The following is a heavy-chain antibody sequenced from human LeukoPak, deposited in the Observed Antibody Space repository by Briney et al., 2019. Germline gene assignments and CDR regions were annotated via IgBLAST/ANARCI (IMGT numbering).Heavy chain of an antibody. D-gene: IGHD1-26*01. CDR3: AVKGAPLTYFDY. J-gene: IGHJ4*02. CDR2: INHSGST. Sequence: SETLSLTCAVYGGSFSGYCWSWIRQPPGKGLEWIGEINHSGSTNYNPSLKSRVTISVDTSKNQFSLKLSSVTAADTAVYYCAVKGAPLTYFDYWGQGTLVTVSS. CDR1: GGSFSGYC. V-gene: IGHV4-34*01.